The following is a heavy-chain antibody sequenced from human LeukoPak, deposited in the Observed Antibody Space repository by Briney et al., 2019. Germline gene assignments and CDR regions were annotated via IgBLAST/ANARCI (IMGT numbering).Heavy chain of an antibody. J-gene: IGHJ4*02. CDR3: ARRVQRDY. Sequence: GGSLRLSCAASRFTFSSYWMSWVRQAPGKGLEWVANIKQDGSEKYYVDSVKGRFTISRDNAKNSLYLQMNSLRAEDTAVYYCARRVQRDYWGQGTLVTVSS. CDR1: RFTFSSYW. CDR2: IKQDGSEK. D-gene: IGHD1-1*01. V-gene: IGHV3-7*01.